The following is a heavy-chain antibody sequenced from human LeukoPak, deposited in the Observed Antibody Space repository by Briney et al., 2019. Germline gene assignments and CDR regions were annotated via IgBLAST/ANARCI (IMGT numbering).Heavy chain of an antibody. J-gene: IGHJ4*02. CDR1: GFTFSSYG. Sequence: GGSLRLSCAASGFTFSSYGMHWVRQAPGKGLEWVAVISYDGSNKYYADSVKGRFTISRDNSKNTLYLQMNSLRAEDTAVYYCARRGPGGEPFDYWGQGTLVTVSS. CDR3: ARRGPGGEPFDY. V-gene: IGHV3-30*03. D-gene: IGHD2-21*01. CDR2: ISYDGSNK.